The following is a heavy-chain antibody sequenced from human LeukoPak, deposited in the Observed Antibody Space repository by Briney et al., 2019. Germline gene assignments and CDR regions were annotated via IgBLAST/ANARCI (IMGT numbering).Heavy chain of an antibody. D-gene: IGHD5-18*01. CDR1: GGSLSRSTYY. J-gene: IGHJ5*02. CDR2: IFYSGDT. Sequence: SETLSLTCSVSGGSLSRSTYYWGWIHQPPGTGLEWIGSIFYSGDTYYNPSLKSRVTISVDTSKNQFSLKLSSVTAADTAVYYCARGGYSYGFQISWFDPWGQGTLVTVSS. CDR3: ARGGYSYGFQISWFDP. V-gene: IGHV4-39*07.